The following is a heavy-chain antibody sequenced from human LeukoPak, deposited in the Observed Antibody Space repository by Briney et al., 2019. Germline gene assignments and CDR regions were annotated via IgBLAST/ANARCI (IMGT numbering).Heavy chain of an antibody. CDR1: GYTFSDYY. J-gene: IGHJ4*02. D-gene: IGHD3-3*01. CDR2: ISPKSGGT. CDR3: ARHNYDFDFDS. Sequence: GASVKVSCKASGYTFSDYYIHWVRRAPGQGLEWMGWISPKSGGTNYAQNFQGRVTMTRDTSINTAYMELSRLRPDDAAVYYCARHNYDFDFDSWGQGALVTVSS. V-gene: IGHV1-2*02.